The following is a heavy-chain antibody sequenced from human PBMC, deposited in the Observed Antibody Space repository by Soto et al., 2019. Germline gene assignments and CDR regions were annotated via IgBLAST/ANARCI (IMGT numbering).Heavy chain of an antibody. CDR1: GFTFSSYE. CDR3: ASNNWNYESPFDY. J-gene: IGHJ4*02. CDR2: ISSSGSTI. V-gene: IGHV3-48*03. D-gene: IGHD1-7*01. Sequence: GGSLRLSCVASGFTFSSYEMNWVRQAPGKGLEWVSYISSSGSTIYYADSVKGRFTISRDNAKNSLYLQMNSLRAEDTAVYYCASNNWNYESPFDYWGQGTLVTVSS.